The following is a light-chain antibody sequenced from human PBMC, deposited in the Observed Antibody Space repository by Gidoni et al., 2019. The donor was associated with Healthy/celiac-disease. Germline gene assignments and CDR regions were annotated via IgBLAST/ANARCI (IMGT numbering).Light chain of an antibody. V-gene: IGKV1-39*01. CDR3: QQSYSTPWT. CDR2: AAS. Sequence: DIQMTHSPSSLSASVGDRVTITCRASQSISSYLNWYQQKPGKAPKLLIYAASSLQSGVPSRFSGSGSGTDFTLTISSLQPEDFATYYCQQSYSTPWTFXQXTKVXIK. J-gene: IGKJ1*01. CDR1: QSISSY.